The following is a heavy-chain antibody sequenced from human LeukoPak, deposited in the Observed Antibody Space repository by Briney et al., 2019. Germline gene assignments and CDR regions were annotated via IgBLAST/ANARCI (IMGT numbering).Heavy chain of an antibody. CDR2: IWYDGSNK. D-gene: IGHD4-17*01. CDR3: ARDRYGDHDYYYGMDV. Sequence: GGSLRLSCAAPRFTFSNDGMHWVCQAPRTGMERVAVIWYDGSNKYYADFVKGRFTISRDNSKNTLYLQMNSLRAEDTAVYYCARDRYGDHDYYYGMDVWGQGTTVTVSS. V-gene: IGHV3-33*01. CDR1: RFTFSNDG. J-gene: IGHJ6*02.